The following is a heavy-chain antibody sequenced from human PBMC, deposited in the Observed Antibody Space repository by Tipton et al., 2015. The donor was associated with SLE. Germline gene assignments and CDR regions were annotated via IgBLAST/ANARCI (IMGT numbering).Heavy chain of an antibody. CDR1: GFIFSDHY. CDR2: ISSSSSYI. J-gene: IGHJ3*02. Sequence: SLRLSCAASGFIFSDHYMSWIRQAPGKGLEWVSSISSSSSYIYYADSVKGRFTISRDNAKNSLYLQMNSLRAEDTAVYYCARALYYYDSSGPDVFDIWGQGTMVTVSP. CDR3: ARALYYYDSSGPDVFDI. D-gene: IGHD3-22*01. V-gene: IGHV3-11*06.